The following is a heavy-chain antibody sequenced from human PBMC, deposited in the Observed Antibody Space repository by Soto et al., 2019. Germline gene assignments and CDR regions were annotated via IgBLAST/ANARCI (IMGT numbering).Heavy chain of an antibody. CDR1: GFTFSGYA. Sequence: GGSLRLSCAASGFTFSGYAMYWVRQAPGKGLEWVAVISYDGSNKYYADSVKGRFTISRDNSKNTLYLQINSLRAEDTAVYYCAGGAPPDYWGQGTLVTVSS. CDR3: AGGAPPDY. CDR2: ISYDGSNK. V-gene: IGHV3-30-3*01. J-gene: IGHJ4*02.